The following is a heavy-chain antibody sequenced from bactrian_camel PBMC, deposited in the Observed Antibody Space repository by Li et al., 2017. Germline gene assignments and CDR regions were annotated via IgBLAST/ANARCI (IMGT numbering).Heavy chain of an antibody. V-gene: IGHV3S55*01. CDR3: AYHASYGFAY. D-gene: IGHD5*01. CDR1: GLTFDDSD. Sequence: HVQLVESGGGSVQSGETLRLSCTASGLTFDDSDMAWYRQASGNECELVSTIHSDGSTYYTDSVKGRFTISQDNAKNTLHLQLNSLKTEDTAMYYCAYHASYGFAYWGQGTQVTVS. CDR2: IHSDGST. J-gene: IGHJ6*01.